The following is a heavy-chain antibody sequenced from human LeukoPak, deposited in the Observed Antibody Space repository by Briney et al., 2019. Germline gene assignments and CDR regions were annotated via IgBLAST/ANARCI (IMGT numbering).Heavy chain of an antibody. V-gene: IGHV3-23*01. CDR1: GFTFSSYA. Sequence: PGGSLRLSCEASGFTFSSYAMSWVRQAPGKGLEWVSAISGSGGSTYYADSVKGRFTISRDSSKNTLYLQMNSLRAEDTAVYYCVKSQSGWYSFDYWGQGALVTVSS. CDR3: VKSQSGWYSFDY. J-gene: IGHJ4*02. D-gene: IGHD6-19*01. CDR2: ISGSGGST.